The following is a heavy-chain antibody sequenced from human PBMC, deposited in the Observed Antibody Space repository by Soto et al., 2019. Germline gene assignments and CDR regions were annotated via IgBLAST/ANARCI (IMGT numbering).Heavy chain of an antibody. Sequence: SETLSLTCTVSGGSISSSSYYWGWIRHPPGKGLAWIGSIYYSGSTYYNPSLKSRVTISVDTSKNQFSLKLSSVTAADTAVYYCAITPPYDSSGYYDPRTEDSYYGMDVWGQGTTVT. CDR3: AITPPYDSSGYYDPRTEDSYYGMDV. J-gene: IGHJ6*02. CDR1: GGSISSSSYY. D-gene: IGHD3-22*01. CDR2: IYYSGST. V-gene: IGHV4-39*01.